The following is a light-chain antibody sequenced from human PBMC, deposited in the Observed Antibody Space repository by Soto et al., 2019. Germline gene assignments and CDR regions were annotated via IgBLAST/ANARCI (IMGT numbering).Light chain of an antibody. J-gene: IGKJ4*01. CDR2: QAS. V-gene: IGKV1-5*03. CDR3: QQYTSYPLT. CDR1: QSISTW. Sequence: DIQMTKSPSTLSASVGDRVTITCRASQSISTWLDWYQQKPGKAPKLLIYQASRLESGVPSRFSGSGSGTECTLTISSLQPDDFAPDYCQQYTSYPLTFGGGTKVEIK.